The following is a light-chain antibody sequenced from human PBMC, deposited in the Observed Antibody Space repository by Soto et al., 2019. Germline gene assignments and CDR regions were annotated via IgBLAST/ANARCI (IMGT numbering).Light chain of an antibody. Sequence: QAVVTQPASVSGSPGQSITISCTGTSSDVGTYALVSWFQQHPGRAPKIIIFEVTRRPSGVSNRFSGSKSGNTASLTISGLQPEDEADYYCCSYAPGHVLVLFGGGTQLTVL. J-gene: IGLJ3*02. V-gene: IGLV2-23*02. CDR3: CSYAPGHVLVL. CDR1: SSDVGTYAL. CDR2: EVT.